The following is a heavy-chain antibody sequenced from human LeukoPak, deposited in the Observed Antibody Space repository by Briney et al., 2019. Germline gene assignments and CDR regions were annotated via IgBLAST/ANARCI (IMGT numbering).Heavy chain of an antibody. CDR2: MNPNSGNT. CDR3: ARVVSRYDILTGYRNYYYYYMDV. V-gene: IGHV1-8*01. CDR1: GHILTELS. J-gene: IGHJ6*03. Sequence: ASVKVSCRLSGHILTELSLHWVRQAPGKGLEWMGWMNPNSGNTGYAQKFQGRVTMTRNTSISTAYMELSSLGSEDTAVYYCARVVSRYDILTGYRNYYYYYMDVWGKGTTVTISS. D-gene: IGHD3-9*01.